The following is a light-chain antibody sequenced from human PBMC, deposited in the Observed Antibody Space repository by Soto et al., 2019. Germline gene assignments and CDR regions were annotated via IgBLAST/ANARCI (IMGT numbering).Light chain of an antibody. CDR3: QQYNNWPPYT. CDR1: QSVSSSY. Sequence: EIVLTQSPGTLSLSPGERATLSCRASQSVSSSYLAWYQQKPGQAPRLLIYGASSRATGIPDRFSGSGSGTDFTLTISSVQSEDFAVYYCQQYNNWPPYTFGQGTKVDIK. CDR2: GAS. J-gene: IGKJ2*01. V-gene: IGKV3-20*01.